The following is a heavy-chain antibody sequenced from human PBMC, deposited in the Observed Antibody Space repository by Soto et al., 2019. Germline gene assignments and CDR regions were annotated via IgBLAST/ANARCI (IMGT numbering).Heavy chain of an antibody. Sequence: EVQLVESGGGLVQAGGSLRLSCAASGFAFSRYWMNWVRQAPWKGLEWVAYINRDGSEKYYVDSVKGRFTISRDNAKNSLFLQMNSLRVEDTAVYYCARAFGDGWYGGPDYWGQGTLVTVSS. CDR2: INRDGSEK. V-gene: IGHV3-7*01. D-gene: IGHD6-19*01. J-gene: IGHJ4*02. CDR1: GFAFSRYW. CDR3: ARAFGDGWYGGPDY.